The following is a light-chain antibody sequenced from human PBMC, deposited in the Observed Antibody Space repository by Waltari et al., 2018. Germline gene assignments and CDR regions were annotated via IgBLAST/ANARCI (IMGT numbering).Light chain of an antibody. CDR3: LQCRAWPYT. Sequence: DIVLTQSPATLPLSPGEGATLSCRASERISTSLAWYQQKPGRAPRLLMYDTSNRAPGIPARFSASGSGTDFTLTISSLEPDDFAVYYCLQCRAWPYTFGQGTKVEI. J-gene: IGKJ2*01. CDR1: ERISTS. V-gene: IGKV3-11*01. CDR2: DTS.